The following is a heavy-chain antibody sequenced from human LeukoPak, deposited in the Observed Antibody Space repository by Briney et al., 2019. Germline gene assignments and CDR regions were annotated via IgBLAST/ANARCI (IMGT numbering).Heavy chain of an antibody. D-gene: IGHD5-18*01. V-gene: IGHV4-59*01. CDR1: GGSMSSYY. J-gene: IGHJ4*02. CDR2: IYYSGST. CDR3: ARGVDTSIRYSFDY. Sequence: SETLSLTCTVSGGSMSSYYWNWVRQPPGKGLEYIGHIYYSGSTNYNSSLKSRLTISVDTSKNQFSLKLSSVTAADTAVYYCARGVDTSIRYSFDYWGQGTLVTVSS.